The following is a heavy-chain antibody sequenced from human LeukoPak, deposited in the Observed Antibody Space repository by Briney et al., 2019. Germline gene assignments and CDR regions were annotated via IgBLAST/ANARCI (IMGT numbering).Heavy chain of an antibody. CDR3: ARDRIGGDMVRGVRVGYYYMDV. J-gene: IGHJ6*03. CDR2: ISSSGSTI. D-gene: IGHD3-10*01. V-gene: IGHV3-48*03. CDR1: GFTFSSYE. Sequence: GGSLRLSCAASGFTFSSYEMNWVRQAPGKVLEWVSYISSSGSTIYYADSVKGRFTISRDNSKNTLYLQMNSLRAEDTAVYYCARDRIGGDMVRGVRVGYYYMDVWGKGTTVTISS.